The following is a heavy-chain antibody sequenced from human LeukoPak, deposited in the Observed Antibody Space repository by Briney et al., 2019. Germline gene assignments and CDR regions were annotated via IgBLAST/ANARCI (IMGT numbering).Heavy chain of an antibody. Sequence: GGSLRLSCAASGFTFSILVMHWVRQAPGKGLEWVALISYDGSNKYSADSVKGPFTISRENSQNPLYLQMNTLRAEDTALYYCAKSMRSTRFDDAFDIWGQGTMVSVSS. CDR1: GFTFSILV. CDR2: ISYDGSNK. V-gene: IGHV3-30*18. CDR3: AKSMRSTRFDDAFDI. D-gene: IGHD2-2*01. J-gene: IGHJ3*02.